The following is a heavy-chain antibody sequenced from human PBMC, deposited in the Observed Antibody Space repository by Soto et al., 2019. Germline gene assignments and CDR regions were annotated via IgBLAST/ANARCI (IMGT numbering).Heavy chain of an antibody. D-gene: IGHD6-13*01. CDR3: ARAASSSWSTPYYFDY. J-gene: IGHJ4*02. CDR2: IYHSGST. V-gene: IGHV4-30-2*01. Sequence: SETLSLTCAVSGGSISSGGYSWSWIRQPPGKGLEWIGYIYHSGSTYYNPSLKSRVTISVDTSKNQFSLKLSSVTAADTAVYYCARAASSSWSTPYYFDYWGQGTRVTVSS. CDR1: GGSISSGGYS.